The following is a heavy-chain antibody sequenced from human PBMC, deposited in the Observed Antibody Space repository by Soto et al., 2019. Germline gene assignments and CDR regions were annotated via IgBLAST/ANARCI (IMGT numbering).Heavy chain of an antibody. CDR2: IYYSGST. Sequence: SETLSLTCTVSGGSISSGGYYWSWIRQHPGKGLEWIGYIYYSGSTHYNPSLKSRVTISVDTSKNQFSLKLSSVTAADTAVYYCARPLTTVTLFDPSGQGTLVTVSS. V-gene: IGHV4-31*03. D-gene: IGHD4-17*01. CDR1: GGSISSGGYY. CDR3: ARPLTTVTLFDP. J-gene: IGHJ5*01.